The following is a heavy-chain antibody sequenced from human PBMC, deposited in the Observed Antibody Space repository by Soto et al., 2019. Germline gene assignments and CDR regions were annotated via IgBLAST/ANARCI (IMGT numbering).Heavy chain of an antibody. J-gene: IGHJ4*02. CDR1: GFTFSDYY. Sequence: PGGSLRLSCAASGFTFSDYYMSWVRQAPGRGLEWISYSSNSGTFARYATSVKGRFSISRDNAYNSLYLEMNSLRVEDTAVYYCARSGDNFNVLDYWGQGTPVTVSS. V-gene: IGHV3-11*06. CDR3: ARSGDNFNVLDY. CDR2: SSNSGTFA. D-gene: IGHD1-1*01.